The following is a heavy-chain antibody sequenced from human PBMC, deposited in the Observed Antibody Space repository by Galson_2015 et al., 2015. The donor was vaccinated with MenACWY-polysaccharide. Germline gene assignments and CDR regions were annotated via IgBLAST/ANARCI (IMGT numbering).Heavy chain of an antibody. D-gene: IGHD5-18*01. CDR1: GYTFTNYD. Sequence: SVKVSCKASGYTFTNYDINWVRQATGQGLEWMGWMNPNSGNTGYAQKFQGRVTMTRDTSRSTAYMELSSLRFEDTAVYYCARVVRRKYSYSDYWGPGTLVSVSS. V-gene: IGHV1-8*01. CDR2: MNPNSGNT. J-gene: IGHJ4*02. CDR3: ARVVRRKYSYSDY.